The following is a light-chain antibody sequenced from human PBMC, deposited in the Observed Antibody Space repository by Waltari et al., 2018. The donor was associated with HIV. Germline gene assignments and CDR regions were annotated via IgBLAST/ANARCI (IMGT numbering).Light chain of an antibody. Sequence: SYELTQPPSVSVSPGQTASITCSGDKLGDKYACWYQQKPGQSPVLVIYQDNKRPSGIPARFSGSNSGNTATLTISGTQAMDEADYYCQAEVVFGGGTKLTVL. J-gene: IGLJ2*01. CDR1: KLGDKY. CDR3: QAEVV. CDR2: QDN. V-gene: IGLV3-1*01.